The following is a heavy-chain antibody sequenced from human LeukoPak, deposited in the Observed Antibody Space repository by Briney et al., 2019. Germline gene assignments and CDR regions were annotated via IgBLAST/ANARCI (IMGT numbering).Heavy chain of an antibody. D-gene: IGHD6-19*01. CDR2: IYYSGST. V-gene: IGHV4-39*01. CDR1: GGSISSSSYY. J-gene: IGHJ4*02. Sequence: PSETLSLTCTVSGGSISSSSYYWGWFRQPPGKGLGGFGGIYYSGSTYYNPSLKSRVTISVDTSKNQFSLKLSSVTAADTAVYYCASLPRPPAVAGTRVEDYWGQGTLVTVSS. CDR3: ASLPRPPAVAGTRVEDY.